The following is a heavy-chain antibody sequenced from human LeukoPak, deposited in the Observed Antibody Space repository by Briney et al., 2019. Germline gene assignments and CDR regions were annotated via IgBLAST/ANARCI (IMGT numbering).Heavy chain of an antibody. CDR2: IIAVFTTA. CDR3: ARSNGPVLVSPGAPINYYYFYMDV. Sequence: ASVKVSCKAPGVTFGTYAISWVRQAPGQGLEWMGGIIAVFTTANYAQKFQGRVTITADKSTSTAYMELSSLRSEDTAVYYCARSNGPVLVSPGAPINYYYFYMDVWGKGTTVTVSS. J-gene: IGHJ6*03. V-gene: IGHV1-69*06. CDR1: GVTFGTYA. D-gene: IGHD3-3*02.